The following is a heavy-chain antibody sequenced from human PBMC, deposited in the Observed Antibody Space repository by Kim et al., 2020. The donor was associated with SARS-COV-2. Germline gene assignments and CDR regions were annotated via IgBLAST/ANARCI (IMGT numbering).Heavy chain of an antibody. CDR3: ARDDNNYGSGMYHYAMDV. Sequence: GGSLRLSCAASGFSFSRYGMHWVRQAPGKGLEWVAIIWNDENNKYYADSVKGRFTISRDNSKNTLYLQMSSLRAEDTALYYCARDDNNYGSGMYHYAMDVWGQGTTVTVFS. J-gene: IGHJ6*02. D-gene: IGHD3-10*01. CDR1: GFSFSRYG. V-gene: IGHV3-33*01. CDR2: IWNDENNK.